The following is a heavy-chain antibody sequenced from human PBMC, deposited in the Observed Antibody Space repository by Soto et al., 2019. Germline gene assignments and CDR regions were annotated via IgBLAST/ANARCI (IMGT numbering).Heavy chain of an antibody. J-gene: IGHJ6*03. D-gene: IGHD3-16*02. Sequence: PSETLSLTCAVYGGSFSGYYWSWIRQPPGKGLEWIGEINHSGSTNYNPSLKSRVTISVDTSKNQFSLKLSSVTAADTAVYYCASKTRPLYYYYYMDVWGKGTTVT. V-gene: IGHV4-34*01. CDR2: INHSGST. CDR1: GGSFSGYY. CDR3: ASKTRPLYYYYYMDV.